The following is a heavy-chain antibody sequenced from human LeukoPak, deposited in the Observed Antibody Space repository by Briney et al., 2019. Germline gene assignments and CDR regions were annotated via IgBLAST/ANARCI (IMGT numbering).Heavy chain of an antibody. D-gene: IGHD1-7*01. CDR3: ARENWNYNYFDY. J-gene: IGHJ4*02. V-gene: IGHV3-73*01. CDR1: GFTFSGSA. Sequence: PGGSLRLSCAASGFTFSGSAMRWVRQASGKGLEWVGRIRSKANSYATAYAASVKGRFTISRDDSKNTAYLQMNSLKTEDTAVYYCARENWNYNYFDYWGQGTLVTVSS. CDR2: IRSKANSYAT.